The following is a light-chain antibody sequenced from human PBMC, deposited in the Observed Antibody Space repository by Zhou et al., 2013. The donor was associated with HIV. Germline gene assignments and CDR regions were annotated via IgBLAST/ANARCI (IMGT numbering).Light chain of an antibody. CDR2: DVS. V-gene: IGKV1-13*02. CDR3: QQFNSYLPLT. CDR1: QVINTA. J-gene: IGKJ4*01. Sequence: AIQLTQSPSSLSASVGGRVTITCRASQVINTALAWYQQKPGKAPKLLIYDVSSLESGVPSRFSGSGSGTDFTLTISSLQPEDFATYYCQQFNSYLPLTFGGGTKVRSN.